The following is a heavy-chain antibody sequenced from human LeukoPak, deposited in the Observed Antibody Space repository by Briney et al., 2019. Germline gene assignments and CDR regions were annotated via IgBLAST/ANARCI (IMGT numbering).Heavy chain of an antibody. CDR3: ARDGRVASYYYMDV. CDR2: IYYSGST. Sequence: SETLSLTCTVSGGSISSYYWSWIRQPPGKGLEWIGYIYYSGSTNYNPSLKSRVTISVDTSKNQFSLKLSSVTAADTAVYYCARDGRVASYYYMDVWGKGTTVTVSS. CDR1: GGSISSYY. J-gene: IGHJ6*03. V-gene: IGHV4-59*01. D-gene: IGHD5-12*01.